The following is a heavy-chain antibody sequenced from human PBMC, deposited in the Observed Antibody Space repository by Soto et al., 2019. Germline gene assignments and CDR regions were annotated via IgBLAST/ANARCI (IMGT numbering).Heavy chain of an antibody. D-gene: IGHD3-22*01. CDR2: IYYSGST. Sequence: QVQLQESGPGLVKPSETLSLTCTVSGGSISSYYWSWIRQPPGKGLEWIGYIYYSGSTNYSPSLKSRITISVDTSKTQFSLKLSSVTAADTAVYYWARLDSRGFFDSWGQGTLVTVSS. J-gene: IGHJ4*02. CDR3: ARLDSRGFFDS. CDR1: GGSISSYY. V-gene: IGHV4-59*08.